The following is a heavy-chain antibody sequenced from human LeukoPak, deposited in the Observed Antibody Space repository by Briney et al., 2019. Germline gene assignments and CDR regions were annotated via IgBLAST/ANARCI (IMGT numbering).Heavy chain of an antibody. CDR2: IYTSWST. J-gene: IGHJ6*01. CDR1: GGSHSSYY. V-gene: IGHV4-4*07. D-gene: IGHD1-26*01. CDR3: ASLGGYYYYGMDV. Sequence: PAETQSLTCTVSGGSHSSYYWSWLRQPAGKGLEGIGHIYTSWSTNYHPPLKRRITLPVDTSQKQFSLTLSSVAARDTAVFYCASLGGYYYYGMDVWGQGTTVTVSS.